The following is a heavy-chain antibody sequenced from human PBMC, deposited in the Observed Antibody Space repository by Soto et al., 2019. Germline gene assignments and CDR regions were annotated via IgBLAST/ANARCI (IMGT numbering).Heavy chain of an antibody. V-gene: IGHV1-18*01. J-gene: IGHJ3*02. CDR1: GYTFTSYG. CDR2: ISAYNGNT. D-gene: IGHD4-17*01. CDR3: ASGSTTVTWLADFDT. Sequence: ASVKVSCKASGYTFTSYGISWVLQAPVQGLEWMGWISAYNGNTNYAQKLQGRVTMTTDTSTSTAYMELRSLRSDDTSVYYCASGSTTVTWLADFDTSGKGTRVTASS.